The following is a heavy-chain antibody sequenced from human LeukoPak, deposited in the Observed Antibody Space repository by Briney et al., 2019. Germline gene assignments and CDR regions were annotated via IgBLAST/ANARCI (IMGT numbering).Heavy chain of an antibody. D-gene: IGHD2-2*01. V-gene: IGHV3-23*01. Sequence: GGSLRLSCAASGFTFSSYAMSWARQAPGKGLEWVSAISGSGGSTYYADSVKGRFTISRDNSKNTLYLQMNSLRAEDTAVYYCAKDGVVPTAPFDYWGQGTLVTVPS. CDR2: ISGSGGST. CDR1: GFTFSSYA. J-gene: IGHJ4*02. CDR3: AKDGVVPTAPFDY.